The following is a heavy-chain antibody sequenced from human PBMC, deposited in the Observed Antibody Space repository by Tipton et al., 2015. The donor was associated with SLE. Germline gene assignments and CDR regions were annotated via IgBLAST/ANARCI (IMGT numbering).Heavy chain of an antibody. J-gene: IGHJ4*02. Sequence: GLVKPSQTLSLTCTVSGGSISSGYYWSWIRQHPGKVLEWSGYIYYSGTTYYNPSLKSRVTISVDTSKNQFSLKLSSVTAADTAVYYCARGGNGYYFDYWGQGTLGTVSS. V-gene: IGHV4-31*03. CDR1: GGSISSGYY. CDR2: IYYSGTT. CDR3: ARGGNGYYFDY. D-gene: IGHD1-1*01.